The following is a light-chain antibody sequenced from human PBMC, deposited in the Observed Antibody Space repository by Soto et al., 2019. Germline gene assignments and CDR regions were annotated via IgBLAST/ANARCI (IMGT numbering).Light chain of an antibody. CDR1: QSVSSY. V-gene: IGKV3-11*01. CDR2: DAS. Sequence: EIVLTQSPATLSLSPGERATLSCRASQSVSSYLAWYQQKPGKAPRPLIYDASNRATGIPARFSGSGSGTDFTLTITSLEPEDFAVYYCQQRSNWPSTFGGGTKVEIK. CDR3: QQRSNWPST. J-gene: IGKJ4*01.